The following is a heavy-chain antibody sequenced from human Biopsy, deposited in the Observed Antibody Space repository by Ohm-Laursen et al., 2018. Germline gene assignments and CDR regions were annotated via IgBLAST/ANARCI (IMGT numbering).Heavy chain of an antibody. CDR3: ARGLSSGWYGYFDV. J-gene: IGHJ2*01. CDR1: GFTFGHYA. D-gene: IGHD6-19*01. V-gene: IGHV3-33*01. CDR2: IWYDGTNE. Sequence: SLRLSCTASGFTFGHYAMHWVRQAPGKGLEWISLIWYDGTNEDYADSVKGRFTISRDNSKNTLYLQINTLILEDTAFYYCARGLSSGWYGYFDVWGRGTLVTVSS.